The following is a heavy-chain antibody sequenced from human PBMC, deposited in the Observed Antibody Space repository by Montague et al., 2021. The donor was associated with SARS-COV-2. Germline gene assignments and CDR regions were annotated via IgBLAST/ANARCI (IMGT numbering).Heavy chain of an antibody. CDR3: ARVFDNSGYALGY. Sequence: SETLSLTCTVSGGSFKNYYWSWIRQPPGKGLEWIGYVHHDGSSGSANYNPSVWSRVTISVDTSKKQSSLHLSSVTPADTAVYFCARVFDNSGYALGYWGQGTQVTVSS. V-gene: IGHV4-59*01. J-gene: IGHJ4*02. CDR2: VHHDGSSGSA. CDR1: GGSFKNYY. D-gene: IGHD5-12*01.